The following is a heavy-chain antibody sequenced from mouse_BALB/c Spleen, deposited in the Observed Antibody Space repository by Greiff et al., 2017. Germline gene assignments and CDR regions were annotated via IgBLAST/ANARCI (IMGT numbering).Heavy chain of an antibody. V-gene: IGHV1-63*02. D-gene: IGHD1-1*01. Sequence: VQLQASGAELVRPGTSVKISCKASGYTFTNYWLGWVKQRPGHGLEWIGDIYPGGGYTNYNEKFKGKATLTADTSSSTAYMQLSSLTSEDSAVYFCARRDLYYYGVGDYWGQGTTLTVSS. CDR3: ARRDLYYYGVGDY. CDR2: IYPGGGYT. CDR1: GYTFTNYW. J-gene: IGHJ2*01.